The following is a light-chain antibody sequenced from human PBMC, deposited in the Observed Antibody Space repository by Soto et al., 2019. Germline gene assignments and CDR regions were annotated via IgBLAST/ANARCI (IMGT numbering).Light chain of an antibody. Sequence: EIVMTQSPATLSVSPGETATLSCRASQSVSYNLAWYQQKPGQGPRLLIYGAFTRATGIPARFSGSGSGTDFTLTISSLQPEDFAVYYCQQYKNWPPLTFGGGTKVEIK. CDR2: GAF. CDR3: QQYKNWPPLT. V-gene: IGKV3-15*01. J-gene: IGKJ4*01. CDR1: QSVSYN.